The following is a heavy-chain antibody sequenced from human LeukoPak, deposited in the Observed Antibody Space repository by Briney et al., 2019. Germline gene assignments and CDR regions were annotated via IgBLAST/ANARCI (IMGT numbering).Heavy chain of an antibody. D-gene: IGHD6-13*01. J-gene: IGHJ4*02. CDR3: ARHIAAADLDY. CDR1: GYSFTSYW. Sequence: GESLKISCKGSGYSFTSYWIGWVRQIPGKGLEWMGIIYPGDSDTRYSPSFQGQVTISADKSISTAYLQWSSLEASDTAMYYCARHIAAADLDYWGQGTLVTVSS. V-gene: IGHV5-51*01. CDR2: IYPGDSDT.